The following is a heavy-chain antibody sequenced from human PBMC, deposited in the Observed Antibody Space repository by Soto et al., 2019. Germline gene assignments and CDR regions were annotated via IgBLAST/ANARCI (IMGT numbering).Heavy chain of an antibody. Sequence: GGSLRLSCAASGFTFSSYWMSWVRQAPGKGLEWVANIKQDGSEKYYVDSVKGRFTISRDNAKNSLYLQMNSLRAEDTAVYYCAKASPGRSYYYYGSGSPYYWGQGTLVTVSS. CDR3: AKASPGRSYYYYGSGSPYY. J-gene: IGHJ4*02. D-gene: IGHD3-10*01. CDR2: IKQDGSEK. CDR1: GFTFSSYW. V-gene: IGHV3-7*03.